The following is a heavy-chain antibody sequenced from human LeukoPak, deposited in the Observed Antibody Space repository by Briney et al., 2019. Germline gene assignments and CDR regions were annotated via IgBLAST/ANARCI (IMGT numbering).Heavy chain of an antibody. J-gene: IGHJ4*02. V-gene: IGHV4-39*01. CDR1: GGSISSSSYY. Sequence: SETLSLTCTVSGGSISSSSYYWGWIRQPPGKRLEWIGSIYYSGSTYYNPSLKSRVTISVDTSKNQFSLKLSSVTAADTAVYYCARQKEEMATLSYFDYWGQGTLVTVSS. CDR2: IYYSGST. D-gene: IGHD5-24*01. CDR3: ARQKEEMATLSYFDY.